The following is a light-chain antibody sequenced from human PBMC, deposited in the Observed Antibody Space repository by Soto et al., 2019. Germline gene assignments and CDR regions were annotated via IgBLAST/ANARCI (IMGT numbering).Light chain of an antibody. CDR2: DVS. CDR3: SSYTSSGSYV. V-gene: IGLV2-14*03. J-gene: IGLJ1*01. CDR1: SSDVGGYNY. Sequence: ALTQPASVSGSPGQSITISCTGTSSDVGGYNYVSWYQQHPGKAPKLMIYDVSNRPSGVSNRFSGSKSGNTASLTISGLQAEDEADYYCSSYTSSGSYVFGTGTKVTVL.